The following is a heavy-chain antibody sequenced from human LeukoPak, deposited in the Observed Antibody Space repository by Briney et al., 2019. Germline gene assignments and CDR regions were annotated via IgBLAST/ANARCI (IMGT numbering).Heavy chain of an antibody. J-gene: IGHJ6*02. V-gene: IGHV3-66*01. CDR2: IYSGGST. D-gene: IGHD6-13*01. CDR3: ARGIRSSSWTNYYYYGMDV. Sequence: GGSLRLSCAASGFTVSSNYMSWVRQAPGKGLEWVSVIYSGGSTYYADSVKGRFTISRDNSKNTLYLQMNSLRAEDTAVYYCARGIRSSSWTNYYYYGMDVWGQGTTVTVS. CDR1: GFTVSSNY.